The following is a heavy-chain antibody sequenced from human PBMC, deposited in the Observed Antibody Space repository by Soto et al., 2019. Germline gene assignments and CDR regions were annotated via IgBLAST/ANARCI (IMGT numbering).Heavy chain of an antibody. CDR2: ISTYNGNT. D-gene: IGHD6-13*01. CDR1: GYTFISYP. V-gene: IGHV1-18*01. Sequence: QVHLVQSGAEVKQPGASVKVSCKASGYTFISYPITWVRQAPGQGLEWMGWISTYNGNTHYAHKFQDRLTLTTDTSTSTAYMELRSLRSDDTAVYFCAKMSAAVGGRFDPWGQGTLVTVSS. J-gene: IGHJ5*02. CDR3: AKMSAAVGGRFDP.